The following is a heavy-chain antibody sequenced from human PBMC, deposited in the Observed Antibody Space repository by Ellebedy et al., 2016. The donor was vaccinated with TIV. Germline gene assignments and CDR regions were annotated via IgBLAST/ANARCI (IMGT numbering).Heavy chain of an antibody. V-gene: IGHV6-1*01. Sequence: SQTLSLTCAISWDSVSSNSAAWTWLRQSPSRGLEWLGRTYYRAKWSNDYAVSVQSRITINPDTSKHQFSLQLNSVSPEDTADYYCSSDTSSGWGFNWFDPWGQGTLVTVSS. J-gene: IGHJ5*02. CDR1: WDSVSSNSAA. CDR3: SSDTSSGWGFNWFDP. D-gene: IGHD6-19*01. CDR2: TYYRAKWSN.